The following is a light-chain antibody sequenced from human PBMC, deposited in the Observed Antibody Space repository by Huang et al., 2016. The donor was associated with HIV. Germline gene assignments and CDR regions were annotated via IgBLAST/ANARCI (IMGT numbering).Light chain of an antibody. CDR3: QQYDNWPGT. Sequence: EIMMTQSPATLSVSLGDKASLSCRASQRVGVNLAWYQQKPGQPPTLLIYGASDRAIGISARFSGSGSWTDFTLTISRLQSEDFAVYFCQQYDNWPGTFGQGTKLEI. CDR1: QRVGVN. J-gene: IGKJ2*01. CDR2: GAS. V-gene: IGKV3-15*01.